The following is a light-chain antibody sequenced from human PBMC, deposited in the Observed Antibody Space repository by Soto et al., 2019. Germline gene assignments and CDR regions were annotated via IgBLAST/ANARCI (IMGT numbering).Light chain of an antibody. J-gene: IGLJ2*01. CDR3: AAWDDSLNGVV. CDR1: SSNIGSNT. Sequence: QSVLTQPPSASGTPGQRVTISCSGSSSNIGSNTVNWYQQLPGTAPKLLICSNNQRPSGVPDRVSGSKSGTSASLAISGLQSEDEAEYYCAAWDDSLNGVVFGGGTKLTVL. V-gene: IGLV1-44*01. CDR2: SNN.